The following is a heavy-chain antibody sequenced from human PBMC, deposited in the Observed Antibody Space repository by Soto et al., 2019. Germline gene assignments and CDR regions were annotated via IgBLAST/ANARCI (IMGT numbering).Heavy chain of an antibody. CDR2: IYYSGST. V-gene: IGHV4-31*03. J-gene: IGHJ4*02. D-gene: IGHD4-17*01. CDR1: GGSISSGGYY. CDR3: ARAFGYGDSLLDD. Sequence: QVQLQESGPGLVKPSQTLSLTCTVSGGSISSGGYYWTWIRQHPGKGLEWIGYIYYSGSTNYNPSLKSRFTISVDTSKNQFSLKLSSVTAADTAVYYCARAFGYGDSLLDDWGQGTLVTVSS.